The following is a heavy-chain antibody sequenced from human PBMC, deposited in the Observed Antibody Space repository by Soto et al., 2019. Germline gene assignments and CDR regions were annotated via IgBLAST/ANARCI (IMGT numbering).Heavy chain of an antibody. V-gene: IGHV1-2*04. J-gene: IGHJ4*02. CDR1: GYTFTGYY. CDR2: INPNSGGT. D-gene: IGHD3-16*02. Sequence: ASVKVSCKASGYTFTGYYMHWVRQAPGQGLEWMGWINPNSGGTNYAQKFQGWVTMTRDTSISTAYMELSRLRSDDTAVYYCARATAGYGFPFIVYWGQGTLVTVS. CDR3: ARATAGYGFPFIVY.